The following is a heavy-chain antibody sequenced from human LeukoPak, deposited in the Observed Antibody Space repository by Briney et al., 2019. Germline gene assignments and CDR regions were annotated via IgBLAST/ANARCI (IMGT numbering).Heavy chain of an antibody. CDR1: GFTVSSNY. Sequence: GGSLRLSCAASGFTVSSNYMSWVRQAPGKGLEWVSVIYSGGSTYYADSVKGRFTISRDNSKNTLYLQMNSLRAEDTAVYYCARDLFAAMAPDWGRGTLVTVSS. J-gene: IGHJ4*02. CDR3: ARDLFAAMAPD. D-gene: IGHD5-18*01. CDR2: IYSGGST. V-gene: IGHV3-66*01.